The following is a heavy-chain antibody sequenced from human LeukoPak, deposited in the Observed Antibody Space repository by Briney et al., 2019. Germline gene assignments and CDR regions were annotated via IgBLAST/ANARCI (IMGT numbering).Heavy chain of an antibody. CDR2: ISLSGST. Sequence: SETLSLTCAVSGDSISRSIWWTRVRQPRGKGLEWIGEISLSGSTNYNPSLRSRVTISLDKSNNQFSLKLTSVTAADTAVYYCASRWVLTGEPYWGQGTLVTVSS. D-gene: IGHD7-27*01. V-gene: IGHV4-4*02. J-gene: IGHJ4*02. CDR3: ASRWVLTGEPY. CDR1: GDSISRSIW.